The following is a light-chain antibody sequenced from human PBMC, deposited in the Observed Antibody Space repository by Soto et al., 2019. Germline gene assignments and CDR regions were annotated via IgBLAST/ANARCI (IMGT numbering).Light chain of an antibody. V-gene: IGKV1-12*01. CDR1: QGISSW. J-gene: IGKJ2*01. CDR3: QEANNFPYT. CDR2: GAT. Sequence: DIQMTQSPSSVSASVGDRVTITCRASQGISSWLAWYQQKPGKAPKLLIYGATSLQSGVPSRFSGSGSGTDFTLIISSLQPEDSAIYYCQEANNFPYTFGQGTKLEIK.